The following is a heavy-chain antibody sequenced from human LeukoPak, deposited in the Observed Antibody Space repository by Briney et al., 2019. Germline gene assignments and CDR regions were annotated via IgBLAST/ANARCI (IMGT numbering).Heavy chain of an antibody. CDR3: ARGSSGWFSIDY. D-gene: IGHD6-19*01. CDR1: GGSISNYY. V-gene: IGHV4-4*07. J-gene: IGHJ4*02. CDR2: IYSSGST. Sequence: SETPSLTCTVSGGSISNYYWSWIRQAAGKGLEWIGRIYSSGSTNYTPSLKGRVTMSVDTSKNQFSLNLNSLTAADTAVYYCARGSSGWFSIDYWGQGILVTVSS.